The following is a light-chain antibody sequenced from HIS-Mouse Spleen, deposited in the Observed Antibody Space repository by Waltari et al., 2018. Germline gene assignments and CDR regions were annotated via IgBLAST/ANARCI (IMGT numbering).Light chain of an antibody. CDR2: EDS. CDR3: YSTDSSGNHRV. CDR1: ALPKKY. Sequence: SYELTQPPSVSVSPEQTARITCSGDALPKKYAYWYQQKAGQAPVLVINEDSKRPSGIPERFSGSSSGTMATLTISGAQVEDEADYYCYSTDSSGNHRVFGGGTKLTVL. V-gene: IGLV3-10*01. J-gene: IGLJ2*01.